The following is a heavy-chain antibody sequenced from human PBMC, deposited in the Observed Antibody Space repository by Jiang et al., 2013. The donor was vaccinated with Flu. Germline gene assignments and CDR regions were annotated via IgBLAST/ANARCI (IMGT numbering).Heavy chain of an antibody. Sequence: GRFTISRDNAKSSVYLQMNSLRAEDTAVYYCASAMGRSGWGQGTLVTVSS. V-gene: IGHV3-21*06. CDR3: ASAMGRSG. J-gene: IGHJ4*02. D-gene: IGHD3-10*01.